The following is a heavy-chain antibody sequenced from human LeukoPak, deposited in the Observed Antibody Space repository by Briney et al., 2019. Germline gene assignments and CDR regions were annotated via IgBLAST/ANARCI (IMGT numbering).Heavy chain of an antibody. D-gene: IGHD6-13*01. CDR1: GFTFSNYA. CDR2: ISGSGGST. CDR3: AKGLLFSSSWYLDY. J-gene: IGHJ4*02. V-gene: IGHV3-23*01. Sequence: SGGSLRLSCAASGFTFSNYAMSWVRQAPGKGLEWVSAISGSGGSTYYADSVKGRFTISRDNSKNTLYLQMNSLRAEDTAVYYCAKGLLFSSSWYLDYWGQGTLVTVPS.